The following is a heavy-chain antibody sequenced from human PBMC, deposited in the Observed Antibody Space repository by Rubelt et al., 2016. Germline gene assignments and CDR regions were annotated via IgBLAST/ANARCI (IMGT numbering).Heavy chain of an antibody. V-gene: IGHV1-3*01. CDR3: GRGWGIGYSSSWFKWMDP. D-gene: IGHD6-13*01. CDR2: INAGNGHT. J-gene: IGHJ5*02. Sequence: QVQLVQSGAEVKKPGASVKVSCKASGYTFTSYAMHWVRQSPGQRLEWMGWINAGNGHTKYSQKFQGRVTMTRETDGRTDEMEVSRMRKEDTGGYYGGRGWGIGYSSSWFKWMDPWGQGTRVTVS. CDR1: GYTFTSYA.